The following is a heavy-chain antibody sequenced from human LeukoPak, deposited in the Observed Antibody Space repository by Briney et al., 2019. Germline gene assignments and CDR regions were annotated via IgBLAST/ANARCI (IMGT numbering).Heavy chain of an antibody. CDR1: GCTFSSYA. CDR3: AKTRAGVWYYYGMDV. J-gene: IGHJ6*02. V-gene: IGHV3-23*01. CDR2: ISGSGGST. Sequence: PGGFLRLSCAASGCTFSSYAMSWVRQAPGKGLEWVSAISGSGGSTYYADSVKGRFTISREHSKNTLYLQMNSLRAEDTAVYYCAKTRAGVWYYYGMDVWGQGTTVTVSS. D-gene: IGHD3-16*01.